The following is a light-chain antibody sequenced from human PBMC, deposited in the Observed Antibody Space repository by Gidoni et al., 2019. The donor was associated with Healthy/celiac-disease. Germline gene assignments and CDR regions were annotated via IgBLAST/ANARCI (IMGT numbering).Light chain of an antibody. J-gene: IGKJ2*01. V-gene: IGKV6-21*01. CDR2: YAS. CDR3: HQGYT. Sequence: TVLTQSPDFQSVTPKEKVTITCRASQSIGSSLHWYQQKPDQSPKLLIRYASQSFSRVPSRFSGSESRTDFTLTINNLEAEDAATYYYHQGYTFGQGTKLEIK. CDR1: QSIGSS.